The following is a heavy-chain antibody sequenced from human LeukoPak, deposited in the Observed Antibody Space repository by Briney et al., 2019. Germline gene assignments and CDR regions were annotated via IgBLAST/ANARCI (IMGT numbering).Heavy chain of an antibody. CDR1: GFTFSNYG. J-gene: IGHJ4*02. Sequence: GGSLRLSCAASGFTFSNYGMSWVRQAPGKGLEWVSAISGSGGSTYYADSVKGRFTISRDNAKNTLYLQMNSLRAEDTAVYYCARRGDYGDSLGYWGQGTLVTVSS. D-gene: IGHD4-17*01. V-gene: IGHV3-23*01. CDR2: ISGSGGST. CDR3: ARRGDYGDSLGY.